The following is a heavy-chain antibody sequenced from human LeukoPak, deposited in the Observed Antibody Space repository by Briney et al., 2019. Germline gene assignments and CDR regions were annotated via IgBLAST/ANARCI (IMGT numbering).Heavy chain of an antibody. D-gene: IGHD3-22*01. V-gene: IGHV4-39*07. J-gene: IGHJ4*02. CDR3: ARGNYYDSSGYYPY. Sequence: SETLSLTCTVSGGSISSSSYYWGWIRQPPGKGLEWIGSIYYSGSTYHNPSLKSRVTISVDTSKNQFSLKLSSVTAADTAVYYCARGNYYDSSGYYPYWGQGTLVTVSS. CDR1: GGSISSSSYY. CDR2: IYYSGST.